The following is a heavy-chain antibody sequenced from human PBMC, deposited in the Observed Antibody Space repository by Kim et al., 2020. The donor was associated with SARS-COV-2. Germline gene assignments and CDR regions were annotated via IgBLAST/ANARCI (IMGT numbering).Heavy chain of an antibody. CDR1: GFTFGDYA. CDR3: TRAVDYYDSSGYYPQIDY. D-gene: IGHD3-22*01. J-gene: IGHJ4*02. Sequence: GGSLRLSCTASGFTFGDYAMSWFRQAPGKGLEWVGFIRSKAYGGTTEYAASVKGRFTISRDDSKSIAYLQMNSLKTEDTAVYYCTRAVDYYDSSGYYPQIDYWGQGNLVTVSS. V-gene: IGHV3-49*03. CDR2: IRSKAYGGTT.